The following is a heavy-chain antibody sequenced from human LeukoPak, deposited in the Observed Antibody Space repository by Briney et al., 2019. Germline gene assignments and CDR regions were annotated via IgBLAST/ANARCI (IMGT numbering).Heavy chain of an antibody. D-gene: IGHD5-24*01. CDR2: ISVSGGNT. CDR1: GFTFSSYA. CDR3: AKARDGYNMFDY. Sequence: GRSLRLSCAASGFTFSSYAMNWVRQAPGKGLEWVSAISVSGGNTYYADSVKGRFTISRDNSKNTLYLRMNSLRAEDTAVYYCAKARDGYNMFDYWGQGTLVTVSS. V-gene: IGHV3-23*01. J-gene: IGHJ4*02.